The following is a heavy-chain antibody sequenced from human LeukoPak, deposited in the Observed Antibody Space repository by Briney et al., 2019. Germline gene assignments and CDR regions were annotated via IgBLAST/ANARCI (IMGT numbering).Heavy chain of an antibody. CDR1: GFTFSTFA. CDR3: AKDVGYYDILTGYSH. CDR2: IFPSGGEI. Sequence: GGSLRLSCAASGFTFSTFAMIWVRQPPGKGLEWVSSIFPSGGEIHYADSVKGRFTISRDNSKNTLYLQMNSLRAEDTAVYYCAKDVGYYDILTGYSHWGQGTLVTVSS. D-gene: IGHD3-9*01. J-gene: IGHJ4*02. V-gene: IGHV3-23*01.